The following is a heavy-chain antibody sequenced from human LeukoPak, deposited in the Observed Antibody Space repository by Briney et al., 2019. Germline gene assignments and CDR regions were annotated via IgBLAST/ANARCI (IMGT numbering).Heavy chain of an antibody. CDR2: IYYSETT. CDR3: ARQRYYGSGSYSLNWFDP. V-gene: IGHV4-39*01. J-gene: IGHJ5*02. D-gene: IGHD3-10*01. Sequence: NPSETLSLTCTVSGGSISSSSYYWGWIRQPPGKGPEWIGRIYYSETTYYNPSLKSRVTISVDTSKNQFSLRLSSVTAADTAVYYCARQRYYGSGSYSLNWFDPWGQGTLVTVSS. CDR1: GGSISSSSYY.